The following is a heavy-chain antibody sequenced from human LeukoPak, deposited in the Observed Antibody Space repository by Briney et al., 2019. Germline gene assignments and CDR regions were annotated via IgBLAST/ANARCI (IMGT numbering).Heavy chain of an antibody. CDR2: IIPIFGTA. D-gene: IGHD1-26*01. V-gene: IGHV1-69*05. CDR3: ARGIVGATSGDAFDI. CDR1: GGTFSSYA. Sequence: SVKVSCKASGGTFSSYAISWVRQAPGQGLEWTGGIIPIFGTANYAQKFQGRVTITTDASTSTAYMELSSLRSEDTAVYYCARGIVGATSGDAFDIWGQGTMVTASS. J-gene: IGHJ3*02.